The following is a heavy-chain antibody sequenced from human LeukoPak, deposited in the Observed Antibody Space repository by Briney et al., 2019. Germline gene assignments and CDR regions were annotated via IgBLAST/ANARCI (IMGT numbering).Heavy chain of an antibody. J-gene: IGHJ4*02. CDR1: GFTFSSFA. CDR2: ISGSGGST. D-gene: IGHD3-10*01. CDR3: AKDLRPIRGHFDY. V-gene: IGHV3-23*01. Sequence: PGGSLRLSCAASGFTFSSFAMSWVRQAPGKGLEWVSGISGSGGSTYYADSVKGRFTISRDNSKNTLNLQMNSLRAEDTAVYYCAKDLRPIRGHFDYWGQGTLVTVSS.